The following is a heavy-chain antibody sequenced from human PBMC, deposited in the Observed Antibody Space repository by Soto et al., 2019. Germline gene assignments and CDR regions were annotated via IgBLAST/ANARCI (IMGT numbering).Heavy chain of an antibody. CDR3: AKGYYSGYDLDYFDY. CDR1: GFSFDDYA. D-gene: IGHD5-12*01. V-gene: IGHV3-23*01. CDR2: ISGSGDNT. J-gene: IGHJ4*02. Sequence: EVQLLESGGGLVQPGGSLRLSCAASGFSFDDYAMTWVRQAAGKGLEWVSAISGSGDNTYYADSVKGRFTISRDNSKNTLYLQLNSLRAEDTALYYCAKGYYSGYDLDYFDYWGQGTLVTVSS.